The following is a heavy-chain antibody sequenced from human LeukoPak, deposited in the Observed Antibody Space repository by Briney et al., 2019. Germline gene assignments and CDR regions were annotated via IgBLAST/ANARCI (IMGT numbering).Heavy chain of an antibody. V-gene: IGHV1-46*01. J-gene: IGHJ4*02. CDR1: GYTFTSYY. CDR3: AREYSSGSYPTFVAPTYFDY. Sequence: GASVKVSYKASGYTFTSYYMHWVRQAPGQGLEWMGIINPSGGSTSYAQKFQGRVTMTRDTSTSTVYMELSSLRSEDTAVYYCAREYSSGSYPTFVAPTYFDYWGQGTLVTVSS. CDR2: INPSGGST. D-gene: IGHD6-19*01.